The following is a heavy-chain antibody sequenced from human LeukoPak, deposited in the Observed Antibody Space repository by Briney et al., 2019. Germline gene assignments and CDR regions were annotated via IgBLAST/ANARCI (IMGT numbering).Heavy chain of an antibody. J-gene: IGHJ4*02. CDR3: ARENYDILTGARENFES. V-gene: IGHV4-34*01. CDR2: INHGGST. D-gene: IGHD3-9*01. Sequence: KPSETLSLTCTVSGGSISSYYWSWIRQPPGKGLEWIGEINHGGSTNYNPSLKSRVTISVDTSKTQFSLRLNSVTAADTAVYYCARENYDILTGARENFESWSQGTLVTVSS. CDR1: GGSISSYY.